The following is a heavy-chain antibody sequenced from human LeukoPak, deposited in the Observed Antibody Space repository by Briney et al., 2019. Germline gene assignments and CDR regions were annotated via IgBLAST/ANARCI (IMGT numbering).Heavy chain of an antibody. CDR1: KFTFSSYA. V-gene: IGHV3-30*04. D-gene: IGHD6-13*01. CDR2: ISYDGSNK. J-gene: IGHJ4*02. Sequence: PGGSLRLSCAASKFTFSSYAMHWVRQAPGKGLEWVAVISYDGSNKYYADSVKGRFTISRDNSKNTLCLQMNSLRAEDTAVYYCARDSDSSTWYWGHFDCWGQGTLVTVSS. CDR3: ARDSDSSTWYWGHFDC.